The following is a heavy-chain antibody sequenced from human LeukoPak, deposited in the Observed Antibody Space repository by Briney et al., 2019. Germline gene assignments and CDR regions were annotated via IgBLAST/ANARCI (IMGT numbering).Heavy chain of an antibody. CDR1: GGSISSSSYY. D-gene: IGHD6-13*01. V-gene: IGHV4-39*07. CDR2: IYYSGST. J-gene: IGHJ6*02. CDR3: ARDPAAGTGAYYYYGMDV. Sequence: SETLSLTCTVSGGSISSSSYYWGWIRQPPGKGLEWIGSIYYSGSTYYNPSLKSRVTISVDTSKNQFSLKLSSVTAADTAVYYCARDPAAGTGAYYYYGMDVWGQGTTVTVSS.